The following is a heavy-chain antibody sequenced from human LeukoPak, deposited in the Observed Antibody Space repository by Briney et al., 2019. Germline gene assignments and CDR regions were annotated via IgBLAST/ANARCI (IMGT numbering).Heavy chain of an antibody. CDR1: GFTFSSYS. J-gene: IGHJ2*01. D-gene: IGHD5-24*01. Sequence: GGSLRLSCAASGFTFSSYSVDWVRQAPGKGLGWVSYISGSGSTKYYADSVKGRFTISRDSAKNSLSLQMNSLRAEDTAVYYCARGVGGYNFRDWYFDLWGRGTLVTVSS. CDR3: ARGVGGYNFRDWYFDL. CDR2: ISGSGSTK. V-gene: IGHV3-48*01.